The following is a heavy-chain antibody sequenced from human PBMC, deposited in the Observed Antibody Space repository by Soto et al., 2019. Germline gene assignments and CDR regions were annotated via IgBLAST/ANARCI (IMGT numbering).Heavy chain of an antibody. CDR2: IWYDGSNK. CDR1: GFTFSSYG. D-gene: IGHD6-19*01. V-gene: IGHV3-33*01. Sequence: QVQLVESGGGVVQPGRSLTLSCAASGFTFSSYGMHWVRQAPGKGLEWVAVIWYDGSNKYYADSVKGRFTISRDNSKNTLYLQMNSLRAEDTAVYYWARDLNRGSGWYLVSYYFDYWGQGTLGTVSS. J-gene: IGHJ4*02. CDR3: ARDLNRGSGWYLVSYYFDY.